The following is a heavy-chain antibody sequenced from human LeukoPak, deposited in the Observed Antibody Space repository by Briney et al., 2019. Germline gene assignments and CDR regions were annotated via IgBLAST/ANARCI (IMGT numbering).Heavy chain of an antibody. Sequence: GRSLRLSCAASRFTFSSYAMHWVRQAPGKGLEWVAVISYDGGNKYYADSVKGRFTISRDNSKNTLYLQMNSLRAEDTAVYYCASPEFNYYDSSGYTGAFDYWGQGTLVTVSS. CDR2: ISYDGGNK. D-gene: IGHD3-22*01. CDR1: RFTFSSYA. J-gene: IGHJ4*02. CDR3: ASPEFNYYDSSGYTGAFDY. V-gene: IGHV3-30-3*01.